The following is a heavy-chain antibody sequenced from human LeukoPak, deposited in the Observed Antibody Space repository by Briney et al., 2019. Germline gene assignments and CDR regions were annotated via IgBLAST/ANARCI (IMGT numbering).Heavy chain of an antibody. CDR3: ARGKYMDSGSYNFFDY. V-gene: IGHV4-39*07. D-gene: IGHD3-10*01. CDR1: GGSISSSTYY. CDR2: IFYSGST. J-gene: IGHJ4*02. Sequence: SETLSLTCTVSGGSISSSTYYWGWIRQPPKKGLEWIGSIFYSGSTYYNPSLKSRVTISVDTSENQLSLKLSSVTAADTAVYYCARGKYMDSGSYNFFDYWGQGTLVTVSS.